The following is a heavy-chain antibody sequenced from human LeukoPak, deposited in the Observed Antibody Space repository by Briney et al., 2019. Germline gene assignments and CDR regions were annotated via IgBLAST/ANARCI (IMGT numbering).Heavy chain of an antibody. CDR3: ARELYYYDSSGYFRGYYFDY. CDR2: IYETGST. V-gene: IGHV4-39*02. CDR1: GGSLSSSSYY. Sequence: SETLSLTCSVSGGSLSSSSYYWGWIRQPPGRGLEWIGNIYETGSTNYNPSLKSRVTISVDTSKNQFSLKLSSVTAADTAVYYCARELYYYDSSGYFRGYYFDYWGQGTLVTVSS. J-gene: IGHJ4*02. D-gene: IGHD3-22*01.